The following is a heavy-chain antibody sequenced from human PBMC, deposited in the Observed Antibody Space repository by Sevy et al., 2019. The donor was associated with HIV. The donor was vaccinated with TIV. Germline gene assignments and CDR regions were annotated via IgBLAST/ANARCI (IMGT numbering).Heavy chain of an antibody. Sequence: ASVKVSCKASGYTFTSYGISWVRQAPGQGLEWMGWISAYNGNTNYAQKLQGRVTMTTDTSTNTAYMDLQSLRSGDTALYYCALLGYCSGGSCYSRAYYYYYMDVWGKGTTVTVSS. CDR1: GYTFTSYG. D-gene: IGHD2-15*01. CDR2: ISAYNGNT. J-gene: IGHJ6*03. V-gene: IGHV1-18*01. CDR3: ALLGYCSGGSCYSRAYYYYYMDV.